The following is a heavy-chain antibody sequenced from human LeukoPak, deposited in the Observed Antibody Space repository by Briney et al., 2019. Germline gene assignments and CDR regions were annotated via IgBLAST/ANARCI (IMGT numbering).Heavy chain of an antibody. CDR2: INAYNGNT. CDR1: GYTFTSYG. V-gene: IGHV1-18*01. D-gene: IGHD3-3*01. Sequence: ASVKVSCKASGYTFTSYGISWVRQAPGQGLEWLGWINAYNGNTNYAQKVQGRVTMTTDSSTSTAYMELRSLISDDTAVYYCARGGYDFWSNYLNYWGQGTLVTVSS. J-gene: IGHJ4*02. CDR3: ARGGYDFWSNYLNY.